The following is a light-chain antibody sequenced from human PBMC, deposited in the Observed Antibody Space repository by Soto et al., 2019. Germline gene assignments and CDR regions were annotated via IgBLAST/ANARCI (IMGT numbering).Light chain of an antibody. Sequence: DIVMTQSPDSLAVSLGERATINCKSSQPVLSRSNNKNYLSWYQQKPGQPPKLLISWASTRESGVPDRFSGSGSGTDFPLTISTLQAEDVAVYYCQQYDSAPWAFGPGTKVEIQ. CDR1: QPVLSRSNNKNY. V-gene: IGKV4-1*01. CDR3: QQYDSAPWA. J-gene: IGKJ1*01. CDR2: WAS.